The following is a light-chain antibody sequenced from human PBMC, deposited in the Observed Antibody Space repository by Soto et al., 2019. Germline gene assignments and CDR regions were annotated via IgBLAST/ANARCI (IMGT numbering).Light chain of an antibody. Sequence: EIVMTQSPATLSVSPGDRATLSCRASQSLKTDGEPFSDYLAWYQQKPGQAPRILIHGASIRATGVPARFSGSGSGTEFTLTISSLQSEDFAVYFCQQYALCPLTFGGGTNVEIK. V-gene: IGKV3-15*01. CDR2: GAS. CDR3: QQYALCPLT. CDR1: QSLKTDGEPFSDY. J-gene: IGKJ4*01.